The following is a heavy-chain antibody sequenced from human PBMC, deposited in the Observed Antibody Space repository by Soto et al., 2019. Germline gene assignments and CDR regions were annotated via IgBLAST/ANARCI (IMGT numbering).Heavy chain of an antibody. CDR2: IIPIFGTA. CDR1: GGTFSSYA. V-gene: IGHV1-69*05. CDR3: ARRITIFGVVYMDV. Sequence: GASVKVSCKASGGTFSSYAISWVRQAPGQGLEWMGGIIPIFGTANYAQKFQGRVTMTRDTSTSTVYMELSSLRSEDTAVYYCARRITIFGVVYMDVWGQGTTVTVSS. J-gene: IGHJ6*02. D-gene: IGHD3-3*01.